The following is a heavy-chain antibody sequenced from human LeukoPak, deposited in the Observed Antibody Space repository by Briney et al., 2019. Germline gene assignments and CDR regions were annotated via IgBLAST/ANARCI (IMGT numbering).Heavy chain of an antibody. CDR1: GGSVTDYS. CDR2: VYTSGST. D-gene: IGHD3-22*01. Sequence: SETLSLTCTVSGGSVTDYSWSWIRQPAGKGLEWIGRVYTSGSTNYNPSLKSRVTISVDTSKKQFSLKLSSVTAADTAVYYCAREKIGYYDGSGRGWFDPWGQGTLVTVSS. J-gene: IGHJ5*02. CDR3: AREKIGYYDGSGRGWFDP. V-gene: IGHV4-4*07.